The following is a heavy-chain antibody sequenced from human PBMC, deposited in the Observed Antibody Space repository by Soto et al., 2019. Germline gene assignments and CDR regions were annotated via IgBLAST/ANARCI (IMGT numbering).Heavy chain of an antibody. CDR3: SCKFGRLLPDAFDI. Sequence: PSETLSLTCAVSGDSISRSYWWSWVRQFPGKGLEWIGEIYHSGSTIYNPSLQSRVTLSVDKSKNEFSLKMSSVTAADTAVYYCSCKFGRLLPDAFDISGQGTMVTVSS. CDR2: IYHSGST. V-gene: IGHV4-4*02. D-gene: IGHD3-22*01. CDR1: GDSISRSYW. J-gene: IGHJ3*02.